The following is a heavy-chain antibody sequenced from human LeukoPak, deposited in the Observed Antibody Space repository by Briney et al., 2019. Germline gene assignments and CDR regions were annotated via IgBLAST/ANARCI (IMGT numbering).Heavy chain of an antibody. D-gene: IGHD2-15*01. V-gene: IGHV4-34*01. J-gene: IGHJ4*02. CDR3: ARGEGPSGGSLTFDY. Sequence: SETLPLTCAVYGGSFSGYYWSWTRQPPGKGLEWIGEINHSGSTNYNPSLKSRVTISVDTSKNQFSLKLSSVTAADTAVYYCARGEGPSGGSLTFDYWGQGTLVTVSS. CDR2: INHSGST. CDR1: GGSFSGYY.